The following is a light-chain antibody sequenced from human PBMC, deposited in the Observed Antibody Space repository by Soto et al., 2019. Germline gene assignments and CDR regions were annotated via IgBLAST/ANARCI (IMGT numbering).Light chain of an antibody. Sequence: QSVLTQPPSVSGAPGQRVTISCTGSSSNIGAGYDVHWYQQLPGTAPKLLIYGNSNRPSGVPDRFSGSMSGTSASLAITGLQAEDEADYYCQSYDSSLSGFWVFGGGTQLTVL. CDR3: QSYDSSLSGFWV. CDR2: GNS. J-gene: IGLJ3*02. CDR1: SSNIGAGYD. V-gene: IGLV1-40*01.